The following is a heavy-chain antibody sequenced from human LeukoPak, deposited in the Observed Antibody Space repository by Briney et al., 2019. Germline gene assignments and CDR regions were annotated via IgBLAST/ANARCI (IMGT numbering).Heavy chain of an antibody. Sequence: SQTLSLTCTVSGGTFSSGGYYWSWIPQDPGKGLEWIGYIYYSGSTYYNPSLKSRFTISVDTSKNQFSLKLSSVTAADKAVYYCAREVLYSSSSSRYYYYGMDVWGQGTTVTVSS. CDR3: AREVLYSSSSSRYYYYGMDV. CDR2: IYYSGST. D-gene: IGHD6-6*01. J-gene: IGHJ6*02. V-gene: IGHV4-31*03. CDR1: GGTFSSGGYY.